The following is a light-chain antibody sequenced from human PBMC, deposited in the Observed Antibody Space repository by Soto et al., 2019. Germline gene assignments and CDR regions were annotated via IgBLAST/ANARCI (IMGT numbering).Light chain of an antibody. CDR3: SSYAGSNNFV. V-gene: IGLV2-8*01. CDR2: EVS. CDR1: SGDIGAYIY. Sequence: QSALAQPPSASGSPGQSVAISCTGTSGDIGAYIYVSWYQQHPGKAPKLMISEVSRRPSGVPERFSGSKSGNTASLTVSGLQADDEAHYYCSSYAGSNNFVFGTGTKVTVL. J-gene: IGLJ1*01.